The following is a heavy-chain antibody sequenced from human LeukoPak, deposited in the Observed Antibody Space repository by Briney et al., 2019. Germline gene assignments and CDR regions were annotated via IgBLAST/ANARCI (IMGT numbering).Heavy chain of an antibody. D-gene: IGHD2-2*01. Sequence: SVKVSCKASGGTFSSYAISWVRQAPGQGLEWMGGIIPIFGTANYAQKFQGRVTITADESTSTAYVELSSLRSEDTAVYYCARERDEGPKYCSSTSCYRHYFDYWGQGTLVTVSS. V-gene: IGHV1-69*13. J-gene: IGHJ4*02. CDR1: GGTFSSYA. CDR3: ARERDEGPKYCSSTSCYRHYFDY. CDR2: IIPIFGTA.